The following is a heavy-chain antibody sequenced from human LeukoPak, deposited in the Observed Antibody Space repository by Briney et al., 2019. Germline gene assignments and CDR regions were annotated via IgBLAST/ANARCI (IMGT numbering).Heavy chain of an antibody. CDR3: VATSGSSTN. CDR1: GFTFSNYT. J-gene: IGHJ4*02. V-gene: IGHV3-30-3*01. Sequence: GGSLRLSCVASGFTFSNYTMHWVRQAPGKGLEWVAVVSYGGTIKSYADSVKSRLTISRDNSQNTLYLQMNSLRAEDTAVYYCVATSGSSTNWGRGTLVTVSS. CDR2: VSYGGTIK. D-gene: IGHD2-2*01.